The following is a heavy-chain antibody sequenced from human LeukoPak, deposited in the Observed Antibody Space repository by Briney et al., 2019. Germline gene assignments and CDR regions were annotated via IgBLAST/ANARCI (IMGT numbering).Heavy chain of an antibody. CDR3: VKALWSGYYDY. CDR1: GFTFSSHA. CDR2: ISASGGST. D-gene: IGHD3-3*01. J-gene: IGHJ4*02. Sequence: GGSLRLSCAASGFTFSSHAMSWVRQAPGKGLEWVSAISASGGSTYYADSVKGRFTISRDNSKNTQHLQMNSLRADDTAVYYCVKALWSGYYDYWGQGTLVTVSS. V-gene: IGHV3-23*01.